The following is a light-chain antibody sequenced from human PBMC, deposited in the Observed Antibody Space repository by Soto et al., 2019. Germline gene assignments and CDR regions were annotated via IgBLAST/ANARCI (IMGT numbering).Light chain of an antibody. Sequence: QCVLTQPPSASGSPGQSVTISCTGTSSDVGGYSYVSWYQQHPGKAPKLIIYEVYKRPSGVPDRFSGSKSGNTAALTVSGLQAEDEADYYCSSYVGTNSYVFGTGTKVTVL. J-gene: IGLJ1*01. CDR2: EVY. V-gene: IGLV2-8*01. CDR3: SSYVGTNSYV. CDR1: SSDVGGYSY.